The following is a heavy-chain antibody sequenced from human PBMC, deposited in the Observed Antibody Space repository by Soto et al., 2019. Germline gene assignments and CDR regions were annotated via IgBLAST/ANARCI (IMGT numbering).Heavy chain of an antibody. CDR1: GFTFSSYS. Sequence: GGSLRLSCVVSGFTFSSYSMNWVRQAPGKGLEWVSYISSHSSYIYYADSVKGRFTISRDNAKNSLYLQMNSLRAEDTGVYYCARDPVGAAENWFEPWGQGTLVTVSS. CDR2: ISSHSSYI. V-gene: IGHV3-21*01. D-gene: IGHD1-26*01. CDR3: ARDPVGAAENWFEP. J-gene: IGHJ5*02.